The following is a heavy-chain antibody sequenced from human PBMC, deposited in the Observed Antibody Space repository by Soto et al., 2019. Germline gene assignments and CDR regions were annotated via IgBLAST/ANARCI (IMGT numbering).Heavy chain of an antibody. CDR3: ARDAPGAAPY. D-gene: IGHD6-13*01. J-gene: IGHJ4*02. V-gene: IGHV4-31*03. CDR2: INYRGTT. Sequence: SEILSLTCTVSGGPIINGDSYLNWIRQHPEKGLEWMGYINYRGTTNYNPALKSRILISIDTSKNQFSLRLTSVTAADTAVYYCARDAPGAAPYWGQGTLVTVSS. CDR1: GGPIINGDSY.